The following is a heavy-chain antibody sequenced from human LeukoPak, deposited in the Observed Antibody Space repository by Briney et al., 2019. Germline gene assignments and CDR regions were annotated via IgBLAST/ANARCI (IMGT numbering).Heavy chain of an antibody. CDR3: ARGKGFTSGPDY. V-gene: IGHV4-59*01. CDR1: GGSLSSYY. J-gene: IGHJ4*02. D-gene: IGHD6-19*01. Sequence: SETLSLTCTVSGGSLSSYYWSWIRQPPGKGLEWIGYVYYSGSTNHNPSLKGRVTISVDTSKNQFSLKLSSVTAADTAVYYCARGKGFTSGPDYWGQGTLVTVSS. CDR2: VYYSGST.